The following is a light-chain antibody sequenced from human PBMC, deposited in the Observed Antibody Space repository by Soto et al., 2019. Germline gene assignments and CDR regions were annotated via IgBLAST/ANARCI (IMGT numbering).Light chain of an antibody. CDR2: DAS. CDR1: QSVSSY. CDR3: QQRSNWLLFT. J-gene: IGKJ3*01. Sequence: IVSTQSPGTLSLSPGERVTLSRRASQSVSSYLAWYQQKPRQAPRRLMYDASNRAPGIPARFSGSGAGTEYTLTISSIEPEDFAAYYCQQRSNWLLFTFGPGTKVDIK. V-gene: IGKV3-11*01.